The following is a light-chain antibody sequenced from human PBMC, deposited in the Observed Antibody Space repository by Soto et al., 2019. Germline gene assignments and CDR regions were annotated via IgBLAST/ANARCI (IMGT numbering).Light chain of an antibody. Sequence: QSALTQPPSASGSPGQSVTISCTGTSSDVGGYNSVSWYQQHPGKAPKLIIYEVTKRPSGVPDRFSGSKSGNTASLTVSGLKAEDEADYYCSSHAGIINVVCGGGTKLTVL. J-gene: IGLJ3*02. CDR3: SSHAGIINVV. CDR1: SSDVGGYNS. V-gene: IGLV2-8*01. CDR2: EVT.